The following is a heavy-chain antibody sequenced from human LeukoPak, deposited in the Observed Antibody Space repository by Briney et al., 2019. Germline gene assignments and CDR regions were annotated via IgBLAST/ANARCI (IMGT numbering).Heavy chain of an antibody. J-gene: IGHJ3*02. V-gene: IGHV1-18*01. CDR2: ISAYNGNT. D-gene: IGHD5-18*01. CDR3: ARAPYVDTAMVGAFDI. Sequence: ASVKVSCKASGYTFTIYGISWVRQAPGQGLEWMGWISAYNGNTNYAQKLQGRVTMTTDTSTSTAYMELRSLRSDDTAVYYCARAPYVDTAMVGAFDIWGQGTMVTVSS. CDR1: GYTFTIYG.